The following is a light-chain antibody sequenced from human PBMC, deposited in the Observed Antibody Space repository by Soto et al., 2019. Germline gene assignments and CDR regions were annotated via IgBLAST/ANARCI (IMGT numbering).Light chain of an antibody. Sequence: EIVLTQSPGTLSLSPGERATLSCRASQSVSSSYLAWYQQKPGQAPRLLIYGASSRATGIPDRXSGSXSGXXXXXXXXXXXXEDFXVXYCQQYGSSXTWTFGQGTKVEIK. J-gene: IGKJ1*01. CDR3: QQYGSSXTWT. CDR1: QSVSSSY. CDR2: GAS. V-gene: IGKV3-20*01.